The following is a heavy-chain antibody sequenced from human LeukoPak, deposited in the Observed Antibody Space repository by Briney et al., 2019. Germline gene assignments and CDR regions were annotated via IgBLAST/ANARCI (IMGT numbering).Heavy chain of an antibody. Sequence: GGSLRLSCAASGFTFSRDWMHWVRQAPGKGLVWVSRISDDGSITTYADSVQGRFTISRDNAKSTVFLQMNSLRVEDTAVYFCVRLFYEFNVFDRHFDFWGQGNLVTVSS. V-gene: IGHV3-74*03. J-gene: IGHJ4*02. D-gene: IGHD2/OR15-2a*01. CDR1: GFTFSRDW. CDR2: ISDDGSIT. CDR3: VRLFYEFNVFDRHFDF.